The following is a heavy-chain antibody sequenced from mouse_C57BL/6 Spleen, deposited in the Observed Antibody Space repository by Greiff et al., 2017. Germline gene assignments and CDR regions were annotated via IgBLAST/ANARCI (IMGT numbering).Heavy chain of an antibody. Sequence: QVQLQQPGAELVRPGSSVKLSCKASGYTFTSYWMHWVKQRPIQGLEWIGNIDPSDSETHYNQKFKDKATLTVDKSSSTAYMQLSSLTSEDSAVYYCAREVTGTRYFDYWGQGTTLTVSS. CDR2: IDPSDSET. CDR3: AREVTGTRYFDY. J-gene: IGHJ2*01. V-gene: IGHV1-52*01. CDR1: GYTFTSYW. D-gene: IGHD4-1*01.